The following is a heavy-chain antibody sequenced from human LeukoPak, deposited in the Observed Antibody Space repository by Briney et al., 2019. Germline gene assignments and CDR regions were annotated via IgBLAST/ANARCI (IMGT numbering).Heavy chain of an antibody. D-gene: IGHD3-22*01. CDR3: ARDYDSSGYYHY. J-gene: IGHJ4*02. CDR1: GFSVSSNY. V-gene: IGHV3-7*03. Sequence: GGSLRLSCAASGFSVSSNYLSWVRQAPGKGLEWVANIKQDGSEKYYVDSVKGRFTISRDNAKNSLYLQMNSLRAEDTAVYYCARDYDSSGYYHYWGQGTLVTVSS. CDR2: IKQDGSEK.